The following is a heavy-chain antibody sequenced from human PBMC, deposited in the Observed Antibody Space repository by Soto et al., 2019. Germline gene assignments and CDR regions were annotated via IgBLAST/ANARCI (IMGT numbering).Heavy chain of an antibody. V-gene: IGHV2-5*02. CDR2: IYWDDDK. J-gene: IGHJ4*02. D-gene: IGHD4-17*01. CDR3: AQIMTTVTTK. Sequence: QITLKESGPTLVKPTQTLTLTCTFSGFSLSTSGVGVGWIRQPPGKALEWLALIYWDDDKRYSPSLQSRLTITKDTSKNQVVLTMTNMEPVDTATYYCAQIMTTVTTKWGQGTLVTVSS. CDR1: GFSLSTSGVG.